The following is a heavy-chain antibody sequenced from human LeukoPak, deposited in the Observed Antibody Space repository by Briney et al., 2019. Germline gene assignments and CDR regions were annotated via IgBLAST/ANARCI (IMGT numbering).Heavy chain of an antibody. J-gene: IGHJ3*02. Sequence: ASVKVSCKAAAATFSSYAISRVRQAPGQGLEWMGGIIPIFGTANYEQKFQGRVTITADKYTSTADMELSSLRSEDTAVYYCAREGYSGDEYDAFDIWGQGTMVTVSS. CDR1: AATFSSYA. CDR2: IIPIFGTA. D-gene: IGHD5-12*01. V-gene: IGHV1-69*06. CDR3: AREGYSGDEYDAFDI.